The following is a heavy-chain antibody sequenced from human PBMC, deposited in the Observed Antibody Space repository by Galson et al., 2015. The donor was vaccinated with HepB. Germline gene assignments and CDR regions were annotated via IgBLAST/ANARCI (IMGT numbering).Heavy chain of an antibody. Sequence: ETLSLTCTVSGGSISSSSYYWGWIRQPPGKGLEWIGSIYYSGSTYYNPSLKSRVTISVDTSKNQFSLKLSSVTAADTAVYYCARFSGYCSSTSCYQSPDGDAFDIWGQGTMVTVSS. J-gene: IGHJ3*02. CDR3: ARFSGYCSSTSCYQSPDGDAFDI. D-gene: IGHD2-2*01. V-gene: IGHV4-39*01. CDR1: GGSISSSSYY. CDR2: IYYSGST.